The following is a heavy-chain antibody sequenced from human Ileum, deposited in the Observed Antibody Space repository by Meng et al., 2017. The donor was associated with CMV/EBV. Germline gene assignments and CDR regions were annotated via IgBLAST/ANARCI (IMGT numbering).Heavy chain of an antibody. D-gene: IGHD2-2*01. CDR1: GFTFSSYA. CDR3: AKVVRYCGSTSCDY. Sequence: GESLKISCAASGFTFSSYAMSWVRQAPGKGLEWVSAISGSGGSTYYADSVKGRFTISRDNSKNTLYLQMNSLRAEDTAVYYCAKVVRYCGSTSCDYWGQGTLVTVSS. CDR2: ISGSGGST. J-gene: IGHJ4*02. V-gene: IGHV3-23*01.